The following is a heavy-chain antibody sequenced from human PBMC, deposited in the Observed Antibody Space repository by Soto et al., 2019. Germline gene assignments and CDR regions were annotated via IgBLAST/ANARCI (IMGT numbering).Heavy chain of an antibody. CDR2: ISYSGST. CDR1: GSSISSSSFY. J-gene: IGHJ5*02. CDR3: ARRSYCSSTSCYGGYWFDP. V-gene: IGHV4-39*01. Sequence: SETLSLTCSVSGSSISSSSFYWGWIRQPPGKGLEWIGSISYSGSTYYNPSLKSRVTISVDTSKNQFSLKLSSVTAADTAVYYCARRSYCSSTSCYGGYWFDPWGQGTLVTVSS. D-gene: IGHD2-2*01.